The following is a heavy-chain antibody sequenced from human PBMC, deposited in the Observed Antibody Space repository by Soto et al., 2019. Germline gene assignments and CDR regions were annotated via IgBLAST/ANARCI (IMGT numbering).Heavy chain of an antibody. Sequence: SETLSLTCTVSGGSISSYYGSWIRQPPGKGLEWIGYIYYSGSTNYNPSLKSRVTISVDTSKNQFSLKLSSVTAADTAVYYCAREKQVGSSWYGTTYYYYGMDVWGQGTTVTVSS. CDR2: IYYSGST. J-gene: IGHJ6*02. V-gene: IGHV4-59*01. CDR1: GGSISSYY. CDR3: AREKQVGSSWYGTTYYYYGMDV. D-gene: IGHD6-13*01.